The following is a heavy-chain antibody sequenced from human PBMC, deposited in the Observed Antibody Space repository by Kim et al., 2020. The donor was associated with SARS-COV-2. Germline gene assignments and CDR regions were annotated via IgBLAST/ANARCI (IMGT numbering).Heavy chain of an antibody. Sequence: SETLSLTCAVYGGSFSGYYWSWIRQPPGKGLEWIGEINHSGSTNYNPSLKSRVTISVDTSKNQFSLKLSSVTAADTAVYYCARLPKLLRYFDWPEAYYYYGMDVWGQGTTVTVSS. J-gene: IGHJ6*02. V-gene: IGHV4-34*01. D-gene: IGHD3-9*01. CDR2: INHSGST. CDR1: GGSFSGYY. CDR3: ARLPKLLRYFDWPEAYYYYGMDV.